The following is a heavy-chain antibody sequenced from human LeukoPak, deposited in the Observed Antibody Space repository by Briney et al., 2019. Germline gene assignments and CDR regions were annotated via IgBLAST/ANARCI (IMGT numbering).Heavy chain of an antibody. CDR1: GYTFTSYG. Sequence: ASVKVSCKASGYTFTSYGISWARQAPGQGLEWMGWISAYNGNTNYAQKVQGRVTMTTDTSTSTAYMELRSLRSDDTAVYYCARISNGGTTGSPRHFDYWGQGTLVTVSS. CDR3: ARISNGGTTGSPRHFDY. CDR2: ISAYNGNT. D-gene: IGHD1-1*01. J-gene: IGHJ4*02. V-gene: IGHV1-18*01.